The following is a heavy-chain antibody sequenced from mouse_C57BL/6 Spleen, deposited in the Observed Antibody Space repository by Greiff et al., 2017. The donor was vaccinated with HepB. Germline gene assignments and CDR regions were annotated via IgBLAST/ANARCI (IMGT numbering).Heavy chain of an antibody. Sequence: QVQLQQPGAELVKPGASVKMSCKASGYTFTSYWITWVKQRPGQGLEWIGDIYPGSGSTNYNEKFKSKATLTVDTSASTAYMQLSSLTSEDSAVYYCARGVGNYDHDGYSMDYWGQGTSVSVSS. CDR1: GYTFTSYW. D-gene: IGHD2-4*01. CDR2: IYPGSGST. J-gene: IGHJ4*01. CDR3: ARGVGNYDHDGYSMDY. V-gene: IGHV1-55*01.